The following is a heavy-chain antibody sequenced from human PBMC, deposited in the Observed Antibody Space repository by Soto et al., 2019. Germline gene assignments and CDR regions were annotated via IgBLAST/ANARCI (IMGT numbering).Heavy chain of an antibody. CDR2: IWYDGSNK. CDR1: GFTFSSYG. J-gene: IGHJ6*02. Sequence: QVQLVESGGGVVQPGRSLRLSCAASGFTFSSYGMHWVRQAPGKGLEWVAVIWYDGSNKYYADSVKGRFTISRDNSKNTLYLQMNSLRAEDTAVYYCARDTTTVALYGMVVWGQGTTVTVSS. D-gene: IGHD4-17*01. CDR3: ARDTTTVALYGMVV. V-gene: IGHV3-33*01.